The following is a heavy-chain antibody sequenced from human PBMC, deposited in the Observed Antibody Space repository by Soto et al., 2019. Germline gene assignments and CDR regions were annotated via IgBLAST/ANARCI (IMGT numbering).Heavy chain of an antibody. CDR3: ARDEPGDY. V-gene: IGHV3-7*01. D-gene: IGHD3-10*01. CDR1: GFTFSIYW. CDR2: IKQDGSEK. Sequence: GGSLRLSCAASGFTFSIYWMSWVRQAPGKGLEWVANIKQDGSEKYYVDSVKGRFTISRDNAKNSLYLQMNSLRAEDTAVYYCARDEPGDYWGQGTLVTVSS. J-gene: IGHJ4*02.